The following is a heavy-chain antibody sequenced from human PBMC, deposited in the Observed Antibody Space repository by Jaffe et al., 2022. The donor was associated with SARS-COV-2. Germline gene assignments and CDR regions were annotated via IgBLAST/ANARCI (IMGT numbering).Heavy chain of an antibody. CDR1: GGSISSSSYY. V-gene: IGHV4-39*01. D-gene: IGHD6-19*01. J-gene: IGHJ5*02. Sequence: QLQLQESGPGLVKPSETLSLTCTVSGGSISSSSYYWGWIRQPPGKGLEWIGSIYYSGSTYYNPSLKSRVTISVDTSKNQFSLKLSSVTAADTAVYYCARPRIAVAGTSRGGWFDPWGQGTLVTVSS. CDR3: ARPRIAVAGTSRGGWFDP. CDR2: IYYSGST.